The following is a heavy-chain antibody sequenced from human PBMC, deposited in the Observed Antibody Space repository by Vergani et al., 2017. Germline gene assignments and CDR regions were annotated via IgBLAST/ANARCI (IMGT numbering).Heavy chain of an antibody. V-gene: IGHV3-66*02. D-gene: IGHD6-25*01. CDR3: ARERPYGYYFDY. Sequence: EVQLVESGGGLVQPGGSLRLSCAASGFTVSSNYMSWVRQAPGKGLEWVSVIYSGGSTYYADSVKGRFTIPRDNSKNTLYLQMNSLRVEDTAVYYCARERPYGYYFDYWGQGTLVTVSS. J-gene: IGHJ4*02. CDR2: IYSGGST. CDR1: GFTVSSNY.